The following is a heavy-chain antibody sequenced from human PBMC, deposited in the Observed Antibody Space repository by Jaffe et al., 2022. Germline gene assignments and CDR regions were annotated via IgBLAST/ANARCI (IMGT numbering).Heavy chain of an antibody. J-gene: IGHJ3*02. D-gene: IGHD3-3*01. V-gene: IGHV3-9*01. CDR3: AKDKDPNTIFGVGAAFDI. CDR1: GFTFDDYA. CDR2: ISWNSGSI. Sequence: EVQLVESGGGLVQPGRSLRLSCAASGFTFDDYAMHWVRQAPGKGLEWVSGISWNSGSIGYADSVKGRFTISRDNAKNSLYLQMNSLRAEDTALYYCAKDKDPNTIFGVGAAFDIWGQGTMVTVSS.